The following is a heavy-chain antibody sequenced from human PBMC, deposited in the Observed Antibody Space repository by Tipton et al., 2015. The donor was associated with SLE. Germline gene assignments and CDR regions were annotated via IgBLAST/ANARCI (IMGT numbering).Heavy chain of an antibody. CDR1: GFTFSSYG. V-gene: IGHV3-21*04. J-gene: IGHJ6*02. D-gene: IGHD3-3*01. Sequence: SGFTFSSYGMHWVRQAPGKGLEWVSSISSSSSYIYYADSVKGRFTISRDNAKNSLYLQMNSLRAEDTAVYYCARGGPDFWPVWGQGTTVTVSS. CDR3: ARGGPDFWPV. CDR2: ISSSSSYI.